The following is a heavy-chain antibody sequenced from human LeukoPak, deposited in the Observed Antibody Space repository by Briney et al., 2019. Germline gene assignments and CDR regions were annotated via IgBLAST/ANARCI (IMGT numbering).Heavy chain of an antibody. D-gene: IGHD3-3*01. V-gene: IGHV1-24*01. CDR3: ALESTFGVFNPFHY. CDR2: FHPEDGET. J-gene: IGHJ4*02. CDR1: GYTLTELS. Sequence: GASVKVSCKVSGYTLTELSMHWVRQAPGKGLEWMGGFHPEDGETIYAQKFQGRVTMTEDTSTDTAYMELSSLRSEDTAVYYCALESTFGVFNPFHYWGQGTLVTVSS.